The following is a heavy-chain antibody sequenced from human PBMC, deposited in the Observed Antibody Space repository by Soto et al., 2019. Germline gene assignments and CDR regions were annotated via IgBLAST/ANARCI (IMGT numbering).Heavy chain of an antibody. V-gene: IGHV1-18*04. CDR1: GYTFITYG. D-gene: IGHD4-17*01. CDR3: ARVVKAGDYGDYGRYYFDY. CDR2: ISAYSGNT. Sequence: QVQLVQSGAEVKKPGASVKVSCKASGYTFITYGITWVRQDPGQGLEWMGWISAYSGNTNYAQKLQGRLTVTTDTSTNTAYMDLRSLRSDDTAVYYCARVVKAGDYGDYGRYYFDYWGHGTLVTVSS. J-gene: IGHJ4*01.